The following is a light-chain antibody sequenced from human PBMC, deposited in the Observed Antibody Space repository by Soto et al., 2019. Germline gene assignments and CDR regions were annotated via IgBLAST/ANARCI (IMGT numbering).Light chain of an antibody. V-gene: IGKV1-39*01. CDR1: QSITTF. CDR3: QQAYGAPPT. Sequence: DIQVTQSPSSLSASVGDRVTITCRASQSITTFLNWYQQKPGNAPKLLIYAASSLQTGVPSRFSGSGSGTDFTLTISSLQLEDFATYYCQQAYGAPPTFGQGTKVDIK. J-gene: IGKJ1*01. CDR2: AAS.